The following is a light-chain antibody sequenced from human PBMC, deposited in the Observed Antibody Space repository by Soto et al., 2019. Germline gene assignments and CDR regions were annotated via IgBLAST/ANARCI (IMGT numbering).Light chain of an antibody. J-gene: IGKJ1*01. CDR1: QSVSSN. CDR3: QQYNNWPPWT. CDR2: GAS. Sequence: EIVMTQSPATLSVSPGERVTLSCRASQSVSSNLAWYQQQPGQAPRLLIYGASTRATGIPARFSGSGSGTEFTLPISSLQSEDFAVYYCQQYNNWPPWTFGQGTKVEIK. V-gene: IGKV3-15*01.